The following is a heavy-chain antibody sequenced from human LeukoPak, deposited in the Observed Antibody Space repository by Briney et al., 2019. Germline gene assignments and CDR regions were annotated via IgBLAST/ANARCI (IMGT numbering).Heavy chain of an antibody. V-gene: IGHV4-34*01. CDR1: GGSFSGYY. CDR2: INHSGST. J-gene: IGHJ4*02. Sequence: SETLSHTCAVYGGSFSGYYWSWIRQPPGKGLEWIGEINHSGSTNYNPSLKSRVTISVDTSKNQFSLKLSSVTAADTAVYYCARRSRYSSSWFDYWGQGTLVTVSS. CDR3: ARRSRYSSSWFDY. D-gene: IGHD6-13*01.